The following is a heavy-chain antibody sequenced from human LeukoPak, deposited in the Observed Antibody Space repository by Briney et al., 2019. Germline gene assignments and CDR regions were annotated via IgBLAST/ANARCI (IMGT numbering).Heavy chain of an antibody. J-gene: IGHJ5*02. D-gene: IGHD5-24*01. CDR1: GFNFNNYA. V-gene: IGHV3-7*01. Sequence: GGSLRLSCAASGFNFNNYAMSWVRLAPGKGLEWVANIKGDGSEKWYADSVKGRFTISRDNAQNSVHLQMNSLRAEDTAVYHCARDEYRSRWLHPWGQGTLVTVTS. CDR3: ARDEYRSRWLHP. CDR2: IKGDGSEK.